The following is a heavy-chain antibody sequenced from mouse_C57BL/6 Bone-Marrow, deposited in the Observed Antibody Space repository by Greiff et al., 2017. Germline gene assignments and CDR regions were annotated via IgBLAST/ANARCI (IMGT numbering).Heavy chain of an antibody. CDR2: IDPSDSYT. CDR1: GYTFPSYW. V-gene: IGHV1-50*01. D-gene: IGHD2-1*01. J-gene: IGHJ3*01. CDR3: AREDGNSFAY. Sequence: QVQLQQPGAELVKPGASVKLSCKASGYTFPSYWMQWVKQRPGQGLEWIGEIDPSDSYTNYNQKFKGKATLTVDTSSSTAYMQLSSLTAEDSAVYYCAREDGNSFAYWGQGTLVTVSA.